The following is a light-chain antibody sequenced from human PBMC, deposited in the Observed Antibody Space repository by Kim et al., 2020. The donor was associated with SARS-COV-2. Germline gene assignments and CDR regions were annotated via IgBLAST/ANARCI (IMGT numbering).Light chain of an antibody. J-gene: IGKJ2*01. Sequence: ASVGDRVTITCRASQSIGTFVNWYRQKPGTAPEVLIYAASSLQSGVPSRFSGSGSGTEFTLTISSLQPEDFATYFCQQNSNVPYTFGQGTKLEI. V-gene: IGKV1-39*01. CDR1: QSIGTF. CDR3: QQNSNVPYT. CDR2: AAS.